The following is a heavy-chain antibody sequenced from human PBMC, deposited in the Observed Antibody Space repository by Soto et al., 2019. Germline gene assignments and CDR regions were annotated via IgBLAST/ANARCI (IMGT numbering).Heavy chain of an antibody. Sequence: QVQLVQSGAEVKKPGSSVKVSCKASGGTFSSYAVSWVRLAPGEGLEWMGGIIPVLGTPHYAQKFQGRVTITAYESTSTAYMELSSLTSEDTAVYYCARPMISSTWYGFDPWGQGTLVTVSS. CDR3: ARPMISSTWYGFDP. CDR1: GGTFSSYA. J-gene: IGHJ5*02. V-gene: IGHV1-69*01. CDR2: IIPVLGTP. D-gene: IGHD6-13*01.